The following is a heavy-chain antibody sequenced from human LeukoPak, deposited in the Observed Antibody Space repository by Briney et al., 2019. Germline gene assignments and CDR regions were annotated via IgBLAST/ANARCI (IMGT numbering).Heavy chain of an antibody. D-gene: IGHD3-16*01. CDR1: GFTFSSYG. CDR2: IRYDGSNR. V-gene: IGHV3-30*02. CDR3: AKGPLGREDTFDI. J-gene: IGHJ3*02. Sequence: PGGSLRLSCAASGFTFSSYGMHWVRQAPGKGLEWVAFIRYDGSNRYYADSVKGRFAISRDNSRYTLYLQMNSLRAEDTAVYYCAKGPLGREDTFDIWGQGTMVTVSS.